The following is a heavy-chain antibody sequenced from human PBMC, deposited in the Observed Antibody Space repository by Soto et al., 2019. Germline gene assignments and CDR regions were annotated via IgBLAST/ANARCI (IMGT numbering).Heavy chain of an antibody. V-gene: IGHV1-46*01. CDR3: ARTTLLWGGDCYAESYGMDV. J-gene: IGHJ6*02. D-gene: IGHD2-21*02. CDR1: GYTFTSYY. CDR2: INPSGGST. Sequence: RASVKVSCKASGYTFTSYYMHWVRQAPGQGLEWMGIINPSGGSTSYAQKFQGRVTMTRDTSTSTVYMELSSLRSEDTAVYYCARTTLLWGGDCYAESYGMDVWGQGTTVTVSS.